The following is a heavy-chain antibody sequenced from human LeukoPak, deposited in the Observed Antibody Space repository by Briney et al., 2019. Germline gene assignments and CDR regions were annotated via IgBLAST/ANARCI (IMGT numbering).Heavy chain of an antibody. CDR1: GGSISSSSYY. Sequence: SETLSLTCTVSGGSISSSSYYWGWIRQPPGKGREWIGSIYYSGSTYYNPSLKSRVTISVDTSKNQFSLKLSSVTAADKAVYYCARVLQEFDYWGQGTLVTVSS. CDR3: ARVLQEFDY. CDR2: IYYSGST. D-gene: IGHD2/OR15-2a*01. V-gene: IGHV4-39*01. J-gene: IGHJ4*02.